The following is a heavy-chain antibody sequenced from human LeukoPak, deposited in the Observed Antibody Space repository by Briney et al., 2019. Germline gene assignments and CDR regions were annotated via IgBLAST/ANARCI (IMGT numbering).Heavy chain of an antibody. CDR2: ISSSGGTT. J-gene: IGHJ4*02. Sequence: GGSLRLSCAASGFTFSSYAMSWVRQAPGKGLEWVSVISSSGGTTYYADSVKGRFTISRDNSKNTVYLQMNSLRAEDTAVYYCAKSMEPNIWYICDYWGQGTLVSVSS. D-gene: IGHD1-1*01. V-gene: IGHV3-23*01. CDR3: AKSMEPNIWYICDY. CDR1: GFTFSSYA.